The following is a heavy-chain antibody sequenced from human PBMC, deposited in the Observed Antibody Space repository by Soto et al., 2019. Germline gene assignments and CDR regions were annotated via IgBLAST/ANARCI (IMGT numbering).Heavy chain of an antibody. CDR1: GFSLSTNGMC. D-gene: IGHD1-26*01. J-gene: IGHJ4*02. V-gene: IGHV2-70*17. CDR3: ARSYSANYRGIFGY. Sequence: SGPTLVNPTQTLTLTCTFSGFSLSTNGMCVSWIRQPPGKALEWLARIDWDDAKFYNTTLKTRLRISKDTSKNQVVLTMTNMSPVDTATYYCARSYSANYRGIFGYWGQGTLVTVSS. CDR2: IDWDDAK.